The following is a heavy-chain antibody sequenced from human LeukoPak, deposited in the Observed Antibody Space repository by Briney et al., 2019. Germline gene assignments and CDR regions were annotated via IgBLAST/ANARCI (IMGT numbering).Heavy chain of an antibody. CDR1: GFTFDDYG. D-gene: IGHD2-2*01. Sequence: PGGXLRLSCAASGFTFDDYGMSWVGQAPGKGLEWVSGINWNGGRKVYADSVKGRFTISRDNDKKSLYMQMNRLRDEDTALYYCARVLGYCSSTSYYYYYYMDVWGKGTTVTVSS. J-gene: IGHJ6*03. CDR2: INWNGGRK. V-gene: IGHV3-20*04. CDR3: ARVLGYCSSTSYYYYYYMDV.